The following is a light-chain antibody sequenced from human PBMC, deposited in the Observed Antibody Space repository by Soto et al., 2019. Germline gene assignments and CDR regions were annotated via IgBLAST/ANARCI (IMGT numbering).Light chain of an antibody. CDR1: QNINIY. Sequence: IQLTQSPSSLSASVGDRVTVTCRARQNINIYLNWYQQKPGKAPTLLIYGASSLQSGVPSRFSGGGSRTDCTLTISSLQAEDFATYYCQQSYRSAYTFGQGTRLEI. V-gene: IGKV1-39*01. J-gene: IGKJ2*01. CDR2: GAS. CDR3: QQSYRSAYT.